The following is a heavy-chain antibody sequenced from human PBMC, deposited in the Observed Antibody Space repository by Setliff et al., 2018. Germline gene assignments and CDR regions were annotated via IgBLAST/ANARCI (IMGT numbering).Heavy chain of an antibody. CDR3: SRLVRYCTSTSCQGASGVEY. J-gene: IGHJ4*02. V-gene: IGHV1-18*01. CDR2: ISSYSGNA. CDR1: GYTFTDYG. Sequence: ASVKVSCKASGYTFTDYGITWVRQAPGQGLEWMGWISSYSGNAYYAHKLQGRVTMTTDTSTGTAYLELRSLRSDDTAVYYCSRLVRYCTSTSCQGASGVEYWGQGTLVTVFS. D-gene: IGHD2-8*01.